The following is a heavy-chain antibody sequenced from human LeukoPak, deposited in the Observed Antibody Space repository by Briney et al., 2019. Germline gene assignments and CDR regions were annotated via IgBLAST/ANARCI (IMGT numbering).Heavy chain of an antibody. J-gene: IGHJ4*02. Sequence: GGSLRLSCAASGFTFSSYAMSWVRQAPGKGLEWVSAISGSGGSTYYADSVKGRFTISRDNSKNTLCLQMNSLRAEDTAVYYCAKDEFYYDSSGYLFDYWGQGTLVTVSS. CDR2: ISGSGGST. CDR1: GFTFSSYA. D-gene: IGHD3-22*01. CDR3: AKDEFYYDSSGYLFDY. V-gene: IGHV3-23*01.